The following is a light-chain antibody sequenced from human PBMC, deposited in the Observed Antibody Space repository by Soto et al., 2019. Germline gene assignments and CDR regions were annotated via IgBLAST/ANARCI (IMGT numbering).Light chain of an antibody. Sequence: EIVLTQSPGTLSLSPGEGATLSCRASRSVDSSFLAWYQQKPGQAPRLLIYSASSKATDIPDRFTGSGSGTDFTLTISRLEPEDFAVYYCQQYNNSPLTFGQGTKVEIK. CDR1: RSVDSSF. J-gene: IGKJ1*01. CDR2: SAS. CDR3: QQYNNSPLT. V-gene: IGKV3-20*01.